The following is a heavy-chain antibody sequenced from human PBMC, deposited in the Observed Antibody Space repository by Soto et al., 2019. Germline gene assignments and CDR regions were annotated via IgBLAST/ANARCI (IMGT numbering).Heavy chain of an antibody. CDR2: ISNHGGTT. CDR1: GFTFSRFA. V-gene: IGHV3-23*01. D-gene: IGHD2-8*01. Sequence: VQLLESGGGFVQPGGSLTLSCTASGFTFSRFAMNWVRQARGKGLEWGSVISNHGGTTYYADSVKGRYTIASDNSKNTKYLQMDSLRAEDTAVYYCAKKAGMLSRYGWDVWGQGTTVTVSS. CDR3: AKKAGMLSRYGWDV. J-gene: IGHJ6*02.